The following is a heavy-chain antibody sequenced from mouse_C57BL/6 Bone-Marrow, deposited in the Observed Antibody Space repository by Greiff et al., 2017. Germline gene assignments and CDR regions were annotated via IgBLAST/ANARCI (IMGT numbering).Heavy chain of an antibody. CDR2: ISGGGGNT. J-gene: IGHJ1*03. CDR1: GFTFSSYT. Sequence: ELMLVESGGGLVKPGGSLKLSCAASGFTFSSYTMSWVRQTPEKRLQWVAAISGGGGNTYYPDSVKGRFTISRDNDKNILYLQMSSLRSEDTALYYCSRQVTTVLATKYFDVWGTGTTVTVSS. CDR3: SRQVTTVLATKYFDV. V-gene: IGHV5-9*01. D-gene: IGHD1-1*01.